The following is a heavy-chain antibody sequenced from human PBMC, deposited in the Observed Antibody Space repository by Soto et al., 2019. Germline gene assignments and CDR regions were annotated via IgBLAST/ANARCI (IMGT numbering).Heavy chain of an antibody. CDR3: XXXXMAGYHSLDY. CDR2: ISSSSSYI. V-gene: IGHV3-21*01. D-gene: IGHD6-19*01. Sequence: EVQLVESGGGLVKPGGSLRLSCAASGFTFSSYSMNWVRQAPGKGLEWVSSISSSSSYIYYADSVKGRFTISRDNAKXXXXXXXXXXXXXXTXVXXXXXXXMAGYHSLDYWGQGTLVTVSS. J-gene: IGHJ4*02. CDR1: GFTFSSYS.